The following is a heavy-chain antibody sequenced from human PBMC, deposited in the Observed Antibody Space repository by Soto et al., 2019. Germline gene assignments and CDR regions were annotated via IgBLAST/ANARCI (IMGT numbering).Heavy chain of an antibody. CDR1: GGSISGSAYS. D-gene: IGHD1-26*01. CDR2: IYDTGST. CDR3: ARTWELINFDF. J-gene: IGHJ4*02. Sequence: QLQLQESGSGLVKPSQTLSLTCAVSGGSISGSAYSWSWIRQPPGKGLEWIGYIYDTGSTYYNPSLKRRVTISVDRSKNQFSLSLNSVTAADTAVYYCARTWELINFDFWGQGTLVTVSS. V-gene: IGHV4-30-2*01.